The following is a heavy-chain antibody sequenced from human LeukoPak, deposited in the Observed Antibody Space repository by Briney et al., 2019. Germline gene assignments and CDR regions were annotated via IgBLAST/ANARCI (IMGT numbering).Heavy chain of an antibody. CDR2: ISSSGSYI. Sequence: GGSLRLARVGSGVTPINFWMYWGREGPGERLEWVSSISSSGSYIYYAGSVKVRFTISRDNAKISLYLQMNSLRAEDTAVFCCAREKGVGDYFDYGGQGTLVTVSS. CDR1: GVTPINFW. V-gene: IGHV3-21*01. CDR3: AREKGVGDYFDY. D-gene: IGHD3-10*01. J-gene: IGHJ4*02.